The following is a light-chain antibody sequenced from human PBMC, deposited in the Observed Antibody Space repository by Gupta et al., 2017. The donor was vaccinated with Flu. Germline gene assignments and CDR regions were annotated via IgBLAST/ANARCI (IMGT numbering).Light chain of an antibody. V-gene: IGKV1-39*01. CDR2: SAT. CDR1: ADVNTY. Sequence: DIQMTQSPSSLSASVGDTVTISCRASADVNTYLSWYQQTSGKAPRLLIFSATSWERGVPTRFSRSGSGTHFALTINNRQLEDFAVYYGRQTSDYRWTLGKGT. CDR3: RQTSDYRWT. J-gene: IGKJ1*01.